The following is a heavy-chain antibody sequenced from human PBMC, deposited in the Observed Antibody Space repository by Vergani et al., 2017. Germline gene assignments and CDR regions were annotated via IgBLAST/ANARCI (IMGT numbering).Heavy chain of an antibody. CDR2: ISDSGGST. D-gene: IGHD4-17*01. V-gene: IGHV3-23*04. J-gene: IGHJ4*02. CDR3: AKDMDYGDFFDY. CDR1: GFTFSSYA. Sequence: EVQLVESGGGLVQPGGSLRLSCAASGFTFSSYAMSWVRQAPGKGLEWVSIISDSGGSTYYADSVKGRFTISRDNSKNTLYLQMNSLRAEDTAVYYCAKDMDYGDFFDYWGQGTLVTVSS.